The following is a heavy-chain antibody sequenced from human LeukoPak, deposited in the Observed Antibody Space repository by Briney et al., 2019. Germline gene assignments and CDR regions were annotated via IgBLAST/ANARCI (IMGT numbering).Heavy chain of an antibody. V-gene: IGHV3-30-3*01. CDR3: AKDSGSGSYASYYFHH. Sequence: PGRALRLSCAVSGFTFSNSAMHWVRQAPGKGLGWVAVISYDGNNQYYADSVKGRLTISRDNSKNTPYLEMNSLRAEDTAIYYCAKDSGSGSYASYYFHHWGQGTLVTVSP. D-gene: IGHD3-10*01. J-gene: IGHJ4*02. CDR1: GFTFSNSA. CDR2: ISYDGNNQ.